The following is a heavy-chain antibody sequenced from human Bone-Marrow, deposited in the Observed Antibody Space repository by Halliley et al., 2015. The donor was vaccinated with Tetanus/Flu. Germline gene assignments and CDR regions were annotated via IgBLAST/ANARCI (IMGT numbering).Heavy chain of an antibody. J-gene: IGHJ6*02. D-gene: IGHD3-22*01. CDR3: AKDRHYYGSVAYCYEEGGMDV. CDR2: DGKDE. Sequence: DGKDEFYADAVKGRFTISKDNAKNTVDLQMGSLRTEDTALYFCAKDRHYYGSVAYCYEEGGMDVWGQGAAVTVSS. V-gene: IGHV3-30*02.